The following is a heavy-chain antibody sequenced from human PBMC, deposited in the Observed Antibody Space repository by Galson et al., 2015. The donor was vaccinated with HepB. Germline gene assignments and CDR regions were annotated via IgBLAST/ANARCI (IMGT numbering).Heavy chain of an antibody. J-gene: IGHJ4*02. Sequence: SLRLSCAASGFTFSIYAMHWVRQAPGKGLEWVAVISYDGSNKYYADSVKGRFTISRDNSKNTLYLQMNSLRTEDTAVYYCARDLRYCTGTSCYFEYYFDYWGQGTLVTVSS. CDR2: ISYDGSNK. CDR1: GFTFSIYA. V-gene: IGHV3-30-3*01. CDR3: ARDLRYCTGTSCYFEYYFDY. D-gene: IGHD2-2*01.